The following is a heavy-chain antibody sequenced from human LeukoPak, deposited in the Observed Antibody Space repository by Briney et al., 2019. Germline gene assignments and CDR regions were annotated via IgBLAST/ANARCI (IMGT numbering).Heavy chain of an antibody. J-gene: IGHJ6*03. CDR2: IYYSGST. D-gene: IGHD6-6*01. CDR1: GGSISSYY. CDR3: ARLGVSSIAARIYYYMDV. Sequence: SETLSLTCTVSGGSISSYYWSWIRQPPGKGLEWIGYIYYSGSTNYNPSLKSRVTISVDTSKNQFSLKLSSVTAADTAVYYCARLGVSSIAARIYYYMDVWGKGTTVTVSS. V-gene: IGHV4-59*01.